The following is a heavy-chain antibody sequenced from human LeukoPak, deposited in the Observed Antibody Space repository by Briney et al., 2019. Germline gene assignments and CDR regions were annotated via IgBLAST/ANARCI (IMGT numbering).Heavy chain of an antibody. Sequence: GASVKVSCKASGYTFTSYGISWVRQAPGQGLEWMGWISAYNGNTNYAQKLQGRVTMTTDTSTSTAYMELRSLRSDDTAVYYCARVEASDIVVVPAAYWGQGTLVTVSS. V-gene: IGHV1-18*01. D-gene: IGHD2-2*01. J-gene: IGHJ4*02. CDR2: ISAYNGNT. CDR3: ARVEASDIVVVPAAY. CDR1: GYTFTSYG.